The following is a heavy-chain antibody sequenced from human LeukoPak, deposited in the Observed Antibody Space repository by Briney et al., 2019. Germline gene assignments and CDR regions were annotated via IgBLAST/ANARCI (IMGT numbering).Heavy chain of an antibody. V-gene: IGHV3-9*01. Sequence: GRSLRLSCAASGFTFDDYAMHWVRQAPGKGLEWVSGISWNSGSIGYADSVKGRFTISRDNAKNSLYLQMNSLRAEDTALYYCAKEGDEFGPSGAIDYWGQGTLVTVSS. D-gene: IGHD6-25*01. J-gene: IGHJ4*02. CDR1: GFTFDDYA. CDR3: AKEGDEFGPSGAIDY. CDR2: ISWNSGSI.